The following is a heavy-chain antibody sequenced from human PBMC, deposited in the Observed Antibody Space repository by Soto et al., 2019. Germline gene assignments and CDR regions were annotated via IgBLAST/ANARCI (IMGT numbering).Heavy chain of an antibody. CDR2: IDPSDSYT. CDR3: ARLPYYYGSGTARNWFDP. CDR1: GYSFTSYW. J-gene: IGHJ5*02. Sequence: PGESLKISCKGSGYSFTSYWISWVRQMPGKGREWMGRIDPSDSYTNYSPSFQGHVTISADKSISTAYLQWSSLKASDTAMYYCARLPYYYGSGTARNWFDPWGQGTLVTVSS. D-gene: IGHD3-10*01. V-gene: IGHV5-10-1*01.